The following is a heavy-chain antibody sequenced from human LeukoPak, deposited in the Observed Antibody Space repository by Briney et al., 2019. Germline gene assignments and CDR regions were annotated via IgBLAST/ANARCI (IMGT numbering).Heavy chain of an antibody. V-gene: IGHV3-21*01. CDR3: ASKAAAVRHLDY. CDR2: IISSSSYI. Sequence: GGSLRLSCAASGFTFSSYIMNWVRQPPGKGLEWVSSIISSSSYIYYAAPVTGRFTISSDNAQNSPYLQINSLRAQDTVVSYCASKAAAVRHLDYWGQGNLVTVSS. D-gene: IGHD6-13*01. J-gene: IGHJ4*02. CDR1: GFTFSSYI.